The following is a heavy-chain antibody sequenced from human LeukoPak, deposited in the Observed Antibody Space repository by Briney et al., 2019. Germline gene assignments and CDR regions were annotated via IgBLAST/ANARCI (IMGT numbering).Heavy chain of an antibody. D-gene: IGHD5-12*01. Sequence: ASVTVSCKASGYTFTSYYMHWVRQAPGQGLEWMGWINPNSGGTNYAQKFQGRVTMTRDTSISTAYMELSRLRSDDTAVYYCARGRTVATNFDYWGQGTLVTVSS. V-gene: IGHV1-2*02. CDR2: INPNSGGT. J-gene: IGHJ4*02. CDR1: GYTFTSYY. CDR3: ARGRTVATNFDY.